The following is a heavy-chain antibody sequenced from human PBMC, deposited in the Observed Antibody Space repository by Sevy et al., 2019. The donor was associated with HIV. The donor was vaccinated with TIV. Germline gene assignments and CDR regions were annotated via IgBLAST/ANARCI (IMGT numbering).Heavy chain of an antibody. CDR3: ARWGPDQQWLAPFDF. D-gene: IGHD6-19*01. Sequence: GGSLRLSCAASKFTFSDYYMTWIRQAPGKGLEWVSYISSSGSSKQYADSVKGRFTISRDNTKNSMYLQMSSLRAEDTAVYYCARWGPDQQWLAPFDFWGPGTLVTVSS. J-gene: IGHJ4*02. V-gene: IGHV3-11*04. CDR2: ISSSGSSK. CDR1: KFTFSDYY.